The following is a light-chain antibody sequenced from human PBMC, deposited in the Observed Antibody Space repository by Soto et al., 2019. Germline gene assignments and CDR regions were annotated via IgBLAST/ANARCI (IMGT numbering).Light chain of an antibody. J-gene: IGKJ1*01. Sequence: DIQMTQSPSTLSASVGDRVTITCRASQSISNRLAWYQQTPGKAPKLLIFKASTSQSGVTSSFSGSGTGTEFTLTISSLQPGDFATYYRQQYYNYPLTFGQGTKVEV. CDR2: KAS. V-gene: IGKV1-5*03. CDR1: QSISNR. CDR3: QQYYNYPLT.